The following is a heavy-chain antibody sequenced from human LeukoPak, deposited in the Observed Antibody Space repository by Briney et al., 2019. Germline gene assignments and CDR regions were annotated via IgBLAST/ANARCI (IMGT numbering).Heavy chain of an antibody. V-gene: IGHV3-48*01. CDR3: ARVSPNTVTTLQYFDY. Sequence: GGSLRFSCTASGFTFSRYSMNWVRQAPGKGLEWLSYIRSDSTIIDYADSVKGRFTISRDNDKNSLFLEMHSLRAEDTAVYYCARVSPNTVTTLQYFDYWGQETLVTVSS. J-gene: IGHJ4*02. D-gene: IGHD4-17*01. CDR1: GFTFSRYS. CDR2: IRSDSTII.